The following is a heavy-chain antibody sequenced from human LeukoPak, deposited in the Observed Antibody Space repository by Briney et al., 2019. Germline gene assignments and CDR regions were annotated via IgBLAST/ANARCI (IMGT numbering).Heavy chain of an antibody. CDR3: ARDTLYYYDSSGYDY. J-gene: IGHJ4*02. V-gene: IGHV3-7*01. CDR2: IKKDGSEK. D-gene: IGHD3-22*01. CDR1: GFTFSSYW. Sequence: PGGSLRLSCAASGFTFSSYWMSWVRQAPGKGLEWVANIKKDGSEKYYVDSVKGRFTISRDNAKNSLYLQMNSLRAEDTAVYYCARDTLYYYDSSGYDYWGQGTLVTVSS.